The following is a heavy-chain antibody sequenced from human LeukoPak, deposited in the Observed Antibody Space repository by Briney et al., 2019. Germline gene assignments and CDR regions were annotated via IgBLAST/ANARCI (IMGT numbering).Heavy chain of an antibody. Sequence: NPSETQTLPCTLTSGSTSSGDYYWRRLRQPPGEGLEWITSIYSGGMAFYSPSRRSRLTISADTARNHFSLRLSSVTAAVTALYFCARHLDLPAAYVASWGQGSLVTVSS. J-gene: IGHJ4*02. CDR2: IYSGGMA. CDR3: ARHLDLPAAYVAS. CDR1: SGSTSSGDYY. V-gene: IGHV4-39*02. D-gene: IGHD3/OR15-3a*01.